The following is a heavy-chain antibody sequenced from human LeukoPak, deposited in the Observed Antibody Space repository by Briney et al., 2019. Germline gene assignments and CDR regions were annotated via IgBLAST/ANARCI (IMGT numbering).Heavy chain of an antibody. CDR3: ARLKGERSLFEY. J-gene: IGHJ4*02. D-gene: IGHD2-21*01. V-gene: IGHV3-7*02. CDR2: INQDGSEK. Sequence: PGGSLRLSCAASGFTLSTYWMTWVRQAPGKGLEWVANINQDGSEKYYADSVKGRFTISRDNAKNSLYLQMNSLRAEDTAVYYCARLKGERSLFEYWGQGTLVTVSS. CDR1: GFTLSTYW.